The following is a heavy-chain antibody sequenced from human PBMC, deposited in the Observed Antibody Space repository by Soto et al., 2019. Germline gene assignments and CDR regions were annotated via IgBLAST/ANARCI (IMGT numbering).Heavy chain of an antibody. CDR2: INWNSGSI. V-gene: IGHV3-9*01. Sequence: EVQLVESGGGLVQPGRSLRLSCAASGFTFDDYAMHWVRQAPGKGLEWVSGINWNSGSIGYAVSVKGRFTISRDNAKNSLYLQMNSLRTEDTALYYCAKGYNYDRSGNPDYWGQGTLVTVSS. D-gene: IGHD3-22*01. CDR3: AKGYNYDRSGNPDY. CDR1: GFTFDDYA. J-gene: IGHJ4*02.